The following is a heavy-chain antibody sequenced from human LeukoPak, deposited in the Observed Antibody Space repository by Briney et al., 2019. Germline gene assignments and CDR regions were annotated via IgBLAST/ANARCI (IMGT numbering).Heavy chain of an antibody. CDR3: ARQADYNVLTGYFKGHLDY. J-gene: IGHJ4*02. CDR2: IYPGDSDT. Sequence: GESLKISXKGSGYSFNTYWIAWVRQMPGKGLEWMGIIYPGDSDTRYSPSFRGQVTISADESISTAYLHWSSLKASDTAMYYCARQADYNVLTGYFKGHLDYWGQGTLVTVSS. V-gene: IGHV5-51*01. CDR1: GYSFNTYW. D-gene: IGHD3-9*01.